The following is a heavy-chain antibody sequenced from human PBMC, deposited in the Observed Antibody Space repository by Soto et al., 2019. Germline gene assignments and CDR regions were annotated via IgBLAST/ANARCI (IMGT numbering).Heavy chain of an antibody. V-gene: IGHV4-39*07. D-gene: IGHD3-10*01. CDR3: ARYKGSGSYQYYYYYYMDV. Sequence: SETLSLTCTVSGGSISSSSYYWGWIRQPPGKGLEWIGNIYYSGSTNYNPSLKSRVTISVDTSKNQFSLKLSSVAAADTAVYYCARYKGSGSYQYYYYYYMDVWGKGTTVTVSS. CDR2: IYYSGST. J-gene: IGHJ6*03. CDR1: GGSISSSSYY.